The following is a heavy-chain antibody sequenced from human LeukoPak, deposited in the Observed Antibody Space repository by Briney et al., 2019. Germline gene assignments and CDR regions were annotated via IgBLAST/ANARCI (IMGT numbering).Heavy chain of an antibody. J-gene: IGHJ3*02. CDR1: GFTFTAYW. CDR3: ARARFDI. V-gene: IGHV3-74*01. CDR2: IKTDGSSA. Sequence: GGSLRLSCAASGFTFTAYWMHWVRQAPGKGLVWVSRIKTDGSSANYAGSVKGRFTISRDNAKNTLDLQMNSLRAEDTAVYYCARARFDIWGQGTMVTVSS.